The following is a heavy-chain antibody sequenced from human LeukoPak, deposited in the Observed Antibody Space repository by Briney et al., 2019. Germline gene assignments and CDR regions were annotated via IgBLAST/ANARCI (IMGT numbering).Heavy chain of an antibody. D-gene: IGHD3-9*01. J-gene: IGHJ5*02. Sequence: GASVKFSCKASGYTFTDYFMNWVRQAPGQGLEWMGWINPKSGGTVYAQKFQGRVTMTRDTSSSTAYMELSRLRSDDTAVYYCARDNDILTGDWFDPWGQGTLVTVSS. CDR2: INPKSGGT. V-gene: IGHV1-2*02. CDR3: ARDNDILTGDWFDP. CDR1: GYTFTDYF.